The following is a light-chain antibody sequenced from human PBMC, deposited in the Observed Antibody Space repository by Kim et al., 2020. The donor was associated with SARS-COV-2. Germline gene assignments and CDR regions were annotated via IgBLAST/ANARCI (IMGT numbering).Light chain of an antibody. CDR3: QQYYTAIT. CDR2: WAT. J-gene: IGKJ5*01. Sequence: DIVMIQSPDSLAVSLGERATINCRSSQNLFYTPNKKDYLAWYQQKPGQPPKLLIYWATTRESGVPDRFSGSGSGTDFTLTISSLQAEDVAVYYCQQYYTAITFGQGTRLEIK. CDR1: QNLFYTPNKKDY. V-gene: IGKV4-1*01.